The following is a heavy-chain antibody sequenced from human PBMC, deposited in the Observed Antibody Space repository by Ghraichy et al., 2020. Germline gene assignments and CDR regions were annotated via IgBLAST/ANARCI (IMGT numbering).Heavy chain of an antibody. J-gene: IGHJ6*03. V-gene: IGHV3-30-3*01. CDR3: ARGPEDYYYMDV. CDR1: GFTFSSYA. CDR2: ISYDGSNK. Sequence: GGSLRLSCAASGFTFSSYAMHWVRQAPGKGLEWVAVISYDGSNKYYADSVKGRFTISRDNSKNTLYLQMNSLRAEDMAVYYCARGPEDYYYMDVWGKGTTVTVSS.